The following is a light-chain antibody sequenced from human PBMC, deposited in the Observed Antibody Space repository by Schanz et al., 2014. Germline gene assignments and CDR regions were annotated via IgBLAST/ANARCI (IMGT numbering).Light chain of an antibody. Sequence: QSVLTQPPSASGSPGQSVTISCTGTSSDIGTHNFVSWYQHHPGKAPKLMISDVTKRPSGVPDRFSGSKSGTSASLAISGLQSEDEADYYCAAWDDSLNGYVVFGGGTKLTVL. V-gene: IGLV2-8*01. CDR2: DVT. J-gene: IGLJ2*01. CDR1: SSDIGTHNF. CDR3: AAWDDSLNGYVV.